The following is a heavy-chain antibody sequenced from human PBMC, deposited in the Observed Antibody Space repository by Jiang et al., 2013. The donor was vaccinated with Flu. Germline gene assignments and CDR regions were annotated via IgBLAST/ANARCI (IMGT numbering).Heavy chain of an antibody. J-gene: IGHJ4*02. D-gene: IGHD3-22*01. CDR1: GDTFRNYV. Sequence: GAEVKKPGSSVRVSCKASGDTFRNYVLSWVRQAPGLGLEWMGRITPXFTTNYAQKFQGRVTITADKSTNTVYMALHSLKSEDTAIYYCARDLSFYDSTSYYAFDLWGQGTLVHRLL. CDR3: ARDLSFYDSTSYYAFDL. CDR2: ITPXFTT. V-gene: IGHV1-69*06.